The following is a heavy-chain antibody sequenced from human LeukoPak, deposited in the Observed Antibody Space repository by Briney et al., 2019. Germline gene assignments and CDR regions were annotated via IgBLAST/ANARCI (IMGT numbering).Heavy chain of an antibody. D-gene: IGHD5-12*01. Sequence: ASVKVSCKASGYTFTGYYMHWVRQAPGQGLEWMGWINPNSGGTNYAQKFQGRVTMTRDTSISTAYMELSSLRSGDTAVYYCSRPNPEYGGYGIDYWGQGTLVTVSS. CDR2: INPNSGGT. CDR1: GYTFTGYY. J-gene: IGHJ4*02. CDR3: SRPNPEYGGYGIDY. V-gene: IGHV1-2*02.